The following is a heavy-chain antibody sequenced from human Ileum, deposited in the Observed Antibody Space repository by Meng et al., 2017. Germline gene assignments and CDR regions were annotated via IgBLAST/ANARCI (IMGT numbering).Heavy chain of an antibody. CDR1: GFTFSSYW. J-gene: IGHJ5*02. CDR2: IKYDGTST. CDR3: AISDWFDP. D-gene: IGHD3-16*02. V-gene: IGHV3-74*01. Sequence: VQLVESGGALVQPGGSLRLSCAASGFTFSSYWMHWVRQVPGKGLVWVSRIKYDGTSTYYADSVRGRFTISRDNAKNTLYLQMNSLRAEDTAVYYCAISDWFDPWGQGTLVTVSS.